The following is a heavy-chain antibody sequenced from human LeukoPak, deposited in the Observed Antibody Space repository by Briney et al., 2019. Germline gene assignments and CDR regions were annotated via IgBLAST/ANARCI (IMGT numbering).Heavy chain of an antibody. CDR1: GYTLTELS. CDR2: FDPEDGET. D-gene: IGHD6-13*01. Sequence: ASVKVSCKVSGYTLTELSMHWVRQAPGKGLEWMGGFDPEDGETIYAQKFQGRVTMTEDTSADTAYMELSSLRSEDTAAYYCTSSSWQRGDYWGQGTLVTVSS. CDR3: TSSSWQRGDY. J-gene: IGHJ4*02. V-gene: IGHV1-24*01.